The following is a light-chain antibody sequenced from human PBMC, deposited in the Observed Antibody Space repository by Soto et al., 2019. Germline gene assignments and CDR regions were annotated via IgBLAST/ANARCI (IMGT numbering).Light chain of an antibody. J-gene: IGLJ3*02. V-gene: IGLV2-8*01. CDR3: SSYGGSNNLV. Sequence: QSVLTQPPSASGSPGQSVTISCTGTSSDVGGYDYVSWYQQHPGKAPKLIIFEVNKWPSGVPDRFSGSKSGNTASLTVSGLQAEDEADYYCSSYGGSNNLVFGGGTKLTVL. CDR2: EVN. CDR1: SSDVGGYDY.